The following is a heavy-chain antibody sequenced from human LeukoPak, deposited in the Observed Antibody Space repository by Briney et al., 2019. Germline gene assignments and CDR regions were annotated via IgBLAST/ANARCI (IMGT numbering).Heavy chain of an antibody. CDR3: AREAPNYYYGSGSYYTLFDY. CDR1: GGSFSGYY. J-gene: IGHJ4*02. V-gene: IGHV4-34*01. Sequence: SETLSLTCAVYGGSFSGYYWSWIRQPPGKGLEWIGEINHSGSTNYNPSLKSRVTISVDTSKNQFSLKLSSVIAADTAVYYCAREAPNYYYGSGSYYTLFDYWGQGTLVTVSS. CDR2: INHSGST. D-gene: IGHD3-10*01.